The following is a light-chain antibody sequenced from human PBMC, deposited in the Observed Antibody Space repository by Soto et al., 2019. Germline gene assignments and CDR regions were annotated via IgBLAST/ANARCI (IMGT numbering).Light chain of an antibody. CDR2: EGS. CDR3: CSYAGSSTSLYV. V-gene: IGLV2-23*01. J-gene: IGLJ1*01. CDR1: SSDVGSYNL. Sequence: QSALTQPASVSGSPGQSITISCTGTSSDVGSYNLVSWYQQHPGKAPKLMIYEGSKRPSGVSNRFSGSTSGNTASLTISGLQAEDEADYYCCSYAGSSTSLYVFGTGTKVTVL.